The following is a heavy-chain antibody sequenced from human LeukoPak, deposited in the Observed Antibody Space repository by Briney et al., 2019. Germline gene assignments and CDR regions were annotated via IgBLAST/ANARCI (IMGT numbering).Heavy chain of an antibody. Sequence: SETLSLTCTVSGGSISSYYWSWIRQPPGKGLEWIGYIYYSGSTNYNPSLKSRVTISVDRSKNQFSLKLSSVTAADTAVYYCASSGPIAAAGFDYWGQGTLVTVSS. CDR3: ASSGPIAAAGFDY. J-gene: IGHJ4*02. D-gene: IGHD6-13*01. CDR1: GGSISSYY. V-gene: IGHV4-59*12. CDR2: IYYSGST.